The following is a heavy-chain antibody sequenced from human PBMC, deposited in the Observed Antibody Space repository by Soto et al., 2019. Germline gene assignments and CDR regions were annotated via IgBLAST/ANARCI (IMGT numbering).Heavy chain of an antibody. J-gene: IGHJ6*02. Sequence: GASVKVSCKASGGTFSSYAISRVRQAPGQGLEWMGGIIPIFGTANYAQKFQGRVTITADESTSTAHMELSSLRSEDTAVYYCARLVGCSSTSCYLYYGMDVWGQGTTVTVSS. CDR1: GGTFSSYA. CDR2: IIPIFGTA. CDR3: ARLVGCSSTSCYLYYGMDV. D-gene: IGHD2-2*01. V-gene: IGHV1-69*13.